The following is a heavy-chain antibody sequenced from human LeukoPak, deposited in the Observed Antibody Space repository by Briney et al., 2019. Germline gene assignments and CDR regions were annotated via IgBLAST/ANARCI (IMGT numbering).Heavy chain of an antibody. CDR1: GYTFTSYD. V-gene: IGHV1-8*01. CDR3: ARKFLGSRGYYFDY. D-gene: IGHD3-10*01. Sequence: GASVKVSCKASGYTFTSYDINWVRPATGQGLEWMGWMNPNTGNTGYAQKFQRRVTMTRDTSISTAYMELSSLRSDDTAVYYCARKFLGSRGYYFDYWGQGPLVTVSS. CDR2: MNPNTGNT. J-gene: IGHJ4*02.